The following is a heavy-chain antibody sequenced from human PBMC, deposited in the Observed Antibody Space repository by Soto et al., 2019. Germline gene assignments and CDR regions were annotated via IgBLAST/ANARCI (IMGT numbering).Heavy chain of an antibody. CDR1: GFTFSSYG. J-gene: IGHJ5*02. V-gene: IGHV3-30*18. Sequence: LRLSCAASGFTFSSYGMHWVRQAPGKGLEWVAVISYDGSNKYYADSVKGRFTISRDNSKNTLYLQMNSLRAEDTAVYYCAKDGDYYDSSGYYSNWFDPWGQGTLVTVSS. D-gene: IGHD3-22*01. CDR2: ISYDGSNK. CDR3: AKDGDYYDSSGYYSNWFDP.